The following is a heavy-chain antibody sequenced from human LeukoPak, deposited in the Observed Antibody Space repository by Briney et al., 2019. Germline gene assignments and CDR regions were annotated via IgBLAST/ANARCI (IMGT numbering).Heavy chain of an antibody. V-gene: IGHV3-30*18. D-gene: IGHD6-13*01. CDR1: GFTFSSYG. J-gene: IGHJ4*02. CDR3: AKDPGYTSSWYGIFDY. CDR2: ISYDGSNT. Sequence: GGSLRLSCAASGFTFSSYGMHWVRQAPGKGLEWVAVISYDGSNTYYADSVKGRFTISRDNSKNTLYLQMNSLRAEDTAVYYCAKDPGYTSSWYGIFDYWGQGTLVTVSS.